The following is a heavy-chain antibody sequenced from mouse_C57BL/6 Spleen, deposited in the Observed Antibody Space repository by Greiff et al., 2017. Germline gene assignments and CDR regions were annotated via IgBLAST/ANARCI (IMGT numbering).Heavy chain of an antibody. CDR2: IYPGDGDT. V-gene: IGHV1-82*01. J-gene: IGHJ4*01. D-gene: IGHD2-3*01. Sequence: QVQLQQSGPELVKPGASVKISCKASGYAFSSSWMNWVKQRPGKGLEWIGRIYPGDGDTNYNGKFKGKATLTADKSSSTAYMQLSSLTSEDSAVYFVARYRPIYDGYYYAMDYWGQGTSVTVSS. CDR3: ARYRPIYDGYYYAMDY. CDR1: GYAFSSSW.